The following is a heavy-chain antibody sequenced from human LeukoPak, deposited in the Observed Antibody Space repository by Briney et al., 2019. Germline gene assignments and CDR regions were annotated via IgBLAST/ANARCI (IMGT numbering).Heavy chain of an antibody. J-gene: IGHJ4*02. Sequence: GGSLRLSCAASGFTFSSYGMHWVRQAPGKGLEWVAVISYDGSNKYYADSVKGRFTISRDNSKNTLYLQMNSLRAEDTAVYYCAKGDGLAYWGQGTLVTVSS. CDR3: AKGDGLAY. CDR2: ISYDGSNK. V-gene: IGHV3-30*18. CDR1: GFTFSSYG.